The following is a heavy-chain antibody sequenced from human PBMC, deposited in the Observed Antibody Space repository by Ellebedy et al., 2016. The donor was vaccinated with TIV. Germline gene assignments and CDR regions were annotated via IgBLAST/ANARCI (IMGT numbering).Heavy chain of an antibody. CDR3: SRQGYRGYSYGATYTPFDY. CDR1: GGSISSYY. Sequence: MPSETLSLTCTVSGGSISSYYWSWIRQPPGKGLEWIGYIYYSGSTNYNPSLKSRVTISVDTSKNQFSLKLSSVTAADTAVYYCSRQGYRGYSYGATYTPFDYWGQGTLVTVSS. V-gene: IGHV4-59*08. CDR2: IYYSGST. D-gene: IGHD5-18*01. J-gene: IGHJ4*02.